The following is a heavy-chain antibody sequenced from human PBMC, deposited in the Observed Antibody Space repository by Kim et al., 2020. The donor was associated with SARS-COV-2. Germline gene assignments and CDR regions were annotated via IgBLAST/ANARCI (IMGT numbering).Heavy chain of an antibody. CDR1: GFTFSSYA. D-gene: IGHD2-2*01. Sequence: GGSLRLSCAASGFTFSSYAMSWVRQAPGKGLEWVSAISGSGGSTYYADSVKGRFTISRDNSKNTLYLQMNSLRAEDTAVYYCAKSLEQYQLLFSAFDIWGQGTMVTVSS. J-gene: IGHJ3*02. CDR2: ISGSGGST. CDR3: AKSLEQYQLLFSAFDI. V-gene: IGHV3-23*01.